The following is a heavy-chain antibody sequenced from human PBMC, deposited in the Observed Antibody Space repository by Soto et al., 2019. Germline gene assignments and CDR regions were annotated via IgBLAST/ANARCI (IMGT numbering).Heavy chain of an antibody. CDR1: GGTFSSYA. J-gene: IGHJ6*02. Sequence: ASVKVSCKASGGTFSSYAISWVRQAPGQGLEWMGGIIPIFGTANYAQKFQGRVTITADKSTSTAYMELSSLRSEDTAVYYCARGVYDILTGSYYYYYYGMGVWGQGTTVTVSS. D-gene: IGHD3-9*01. CDR3: ARGVYDILTGSYYYYYYGMGV. V-gene: IGHV1-69*06. CDR2: IIPIFGTA.